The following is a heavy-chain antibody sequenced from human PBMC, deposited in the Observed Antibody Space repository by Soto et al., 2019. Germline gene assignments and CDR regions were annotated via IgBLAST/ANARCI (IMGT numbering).Heavy chain of an antibody. V-gene: IGHV1-69*04. D-gene: IGHD3-3*01. CDR2: IIPILGIA. J-gene: IGHJ6*03. CDR1: GGTFSSYT. CDR3: ARDAPKPYDFWSGYRHPEKYYYYMAV. Sequence: SVKVSCKASGGTFSSYTISWVRQAPGQGLEWMGRIIPILGIANYAQKFQGRVTITADKSTSTAYMELSSLRSEDTAVYYCARDAPKPYDFWSGYRHPEKYYYYMAVWGKGTTVTVSS.